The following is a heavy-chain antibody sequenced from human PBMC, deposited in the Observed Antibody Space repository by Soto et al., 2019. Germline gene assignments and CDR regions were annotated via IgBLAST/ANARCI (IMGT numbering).Heavy chain of an antibody. Sequence: SETPSLTCTVSGGSISSGGYYWSWIRQHPGKGLEWIGYIYYSGSTYYNPSFKSRVTISVDTSKNQFSLKLSSVTAADTAVYSCARVTVYYYDSSGYYRTTPPILAYWGKGSLVTVSS. D-gene: IGHD3-22*01. CDR1: GGSISSGGYY. V-gene: IGHV4-31*03. J-gene: IGHJ4*02. CDR3: ARVTVYYYDSSGYYRTTPPILAY. CDR2: IYYSGST.